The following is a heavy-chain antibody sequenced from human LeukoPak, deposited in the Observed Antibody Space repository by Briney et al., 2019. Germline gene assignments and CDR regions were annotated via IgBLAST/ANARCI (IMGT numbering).Heavy chain of an antibody. V-gene: IGHV3-30*18. CDR1: GFTFSSYG. CDR2: ISYDGSNK. CDR3: AKDLSAASRVEYYFDY. Sequence: PGGSLRLSCAASGFTFSSYGMHWVRQAPGKGLEWVAVISYDGSNKYYADSVKGRFTISRDNSKNTLYLQMNSLRAEDTAVYYCAKDLSAASRVEYYFDYWGQGTLVAVSS. J-gene: IGHJ4*02. D-gene: IGHD5-24*01.